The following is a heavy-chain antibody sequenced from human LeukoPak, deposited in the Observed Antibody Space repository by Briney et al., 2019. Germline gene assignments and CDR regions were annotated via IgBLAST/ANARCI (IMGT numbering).Heavy chain of an antibody. CDR1: GGSISSSSYY. Sequence: SETLSLTCTVSGGSISSSSYYWGWIRQPPGKGLEWIGSIHYSGSTYYNPSLKSRVTISVDTSKNQFSLKLSSVTAADTAVYYCARARASGWYWFDPWGQGTLVTVSS. J-gene: IGHJ5*02. CDR3: ARARASGWYWFDP. V-gene: IGHV4-39*07. CDR2: IHYSGST. D-gene: IGHD6-19*01.